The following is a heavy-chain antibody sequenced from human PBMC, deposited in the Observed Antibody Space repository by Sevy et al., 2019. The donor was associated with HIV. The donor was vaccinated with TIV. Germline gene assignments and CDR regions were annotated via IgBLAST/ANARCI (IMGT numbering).Heavy chain of an antibody. Sequence: GGSLRLSCAASGFTFSSYALNWVRQAPGKGLEWVSTIYGSRGVTYYADYVKGRFTISRDNSKNPLYLQMNSLRTEDTAVYFCAGGRYDSSGSFDAFDIWGQGTMVTVSS. D-gene: IGHD3-22*01. CDR2: IYGSRGVT. CDR1: GFTFSSYA. CDR3: AGGRYDSSGSFDAFDI. V-gene: IGHV3-23*01. J-gene: IGHJ3*02.